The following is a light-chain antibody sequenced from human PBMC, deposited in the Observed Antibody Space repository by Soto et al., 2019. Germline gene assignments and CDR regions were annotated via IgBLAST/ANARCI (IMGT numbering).Light chain of an antibody. CDR2: WAS. CDR3: QQYGSTPTT. CDR1: QSVLYSSNNKNY. J-gene: IGKJ2*01. V-gene: IGKV4-1*01. Sequence: DIVMTQSPDSLAVSLGERATINCKSSQSVLYSSNNKNYLAWYQQRPGQPPKLLVYWASSREWGVPDRFSGRGSGAEFPLTITSLEVEDVSDYYFQQYGSTPTTFDQVTKLVIK.